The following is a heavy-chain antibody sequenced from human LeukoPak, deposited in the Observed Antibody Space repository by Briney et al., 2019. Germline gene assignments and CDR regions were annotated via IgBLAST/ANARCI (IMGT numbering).Heavy chain of an antibody. CDR3: ARDRVDYTQYYYYMDV. CDR1: GGSISSSSYY. Sequence: SETLSLTCTVSGGSISSSSYYWGWIRQPPGKGLEWIGSIYYSGSTYYNPSLKSRVTISVDTSKNQFSLKLSSVTAADTAVYYCARDRVDYTQYYYYMDVWGKGTTVTVSS. D-gene: IGHD4-11*01. J-gene: IGHJ6*03. V-gene: IGHV4-39*07. CDR2: IYYSGST.